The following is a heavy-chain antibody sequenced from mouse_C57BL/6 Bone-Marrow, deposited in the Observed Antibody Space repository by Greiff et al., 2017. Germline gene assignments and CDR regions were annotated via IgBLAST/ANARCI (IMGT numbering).Heavy chain of an antibody. CDR3: ARHDHYYGSRNYFDY. Sequence: QVQLKQSGAELVKPGASVKLSCKASGYTFTEYTIHWVKQRSGQGLEWIGWFYPGSGSIKYNEKFKDKDTLTADKSSSTVYMELSRLTSEDSAVYFFARHDHYYGSRNYFDYWGQGTTLTVSS. CDR2: FYPGSGSI. J-gene: IGHJ2*01. D-gene: IGHD1-1*01. CDR1: GYTFTEYT. V-gene: IGHV1-62-2*01.